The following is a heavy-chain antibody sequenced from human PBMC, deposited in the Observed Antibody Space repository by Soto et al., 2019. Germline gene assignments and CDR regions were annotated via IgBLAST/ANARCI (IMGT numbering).Heavy chain of an antibody. Sequence: QLQLQESGPGLVKPSETLSLTCTVSGGSISSSSYYWGWIRKPPGKGLEWIGSIYYSGSTYYNPSLKSRVTISVDTSKNQFSLKLSSVTAADTAVYYCARRGSSSWYGYWGQGNLVTVSS. CDR2: IYYSGST. CDR1: GGSISSSSYY. D-gene: IGHD6-13*01. CDR3: ARRGSSSWYGY. J-gene: IGHJ4*02. V-gene: IGHV4-39*01.